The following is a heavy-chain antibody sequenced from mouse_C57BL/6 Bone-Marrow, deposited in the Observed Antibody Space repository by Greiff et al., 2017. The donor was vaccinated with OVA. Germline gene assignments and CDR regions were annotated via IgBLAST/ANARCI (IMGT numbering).Heavy chain of an antibody. Sequence: EVQLVESGGGLVQPGESLKLSCESNEYEFPSHDMSWVRKTPEKRLELVAAINSDGGSTYYPDTMERRFIISRDNTKETLYLQMRSLRSEDTALYYCARPQTAQVSFAYWGQGTLVTVSA. CDR3: ARPQTAQVSFAY. CDR2: INSDGGST. J-gene: IGHJ3*01. CDR1: EYEFPSHD. D-gene: IGHD3-2*02. V-gene: IGHV5-2*01.